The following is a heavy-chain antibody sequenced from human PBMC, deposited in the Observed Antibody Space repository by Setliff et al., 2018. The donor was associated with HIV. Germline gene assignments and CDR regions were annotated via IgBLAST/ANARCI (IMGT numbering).Heavy chain of an antibody. V-gene: IGHV4-39*07. Sequence: PSETLSLTCTVSGGPIRSSSYYWAWLRQSPGKGLEWIGSMFYSGRTYHNPSLKSRVTISIDTSKNQFSLKLSSVTAADTAVYSCARDMMYRYDNSGSFGWFDPWGQGTLVTVSS. CDR1: GGPIRSSSYY. D-gene: IGHD3-22*01. J-gene: IGHJ5*02. CDR2: MFYSGRT. CDR3: ARDMMYRYDNSGSFGWFDP.